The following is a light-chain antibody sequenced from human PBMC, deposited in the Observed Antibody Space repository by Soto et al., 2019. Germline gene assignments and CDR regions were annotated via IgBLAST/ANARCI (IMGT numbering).Light chain of an antibody. CDR3: NSYTTTSTYV. Sequence: QSFLTQPASVHGSPGQSIAISCSGTSSDIGNYNRVSWYQQYPGKAPKLLIYEVSNRPSGVSDRFSGSKSGNTASLTISGLQAEDEADYYCNSYTTTSTYVFGTGTKVTVL. CDR2: EVS. CDR1: SSDIGNYNR. V-gene: IGLV2-14*01. J-gene: IGLJ1*01.